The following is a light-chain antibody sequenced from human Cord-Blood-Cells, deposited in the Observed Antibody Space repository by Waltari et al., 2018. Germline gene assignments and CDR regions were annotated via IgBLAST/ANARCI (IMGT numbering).Light chain of an antibody. CDR2: AAS. CDR1: QRISSY. J-gene: IGKJ1*01. V-gene: IGKV1-39*01. Sequence: DIQMTQSPSSLSACLGDRVTITCRASQRISSYLNWYQQKPGKAPKLLIYAASRLQSGVPSRFSGSGSGTDFTLTISRLQPEDFATYYCQQGYRPPPTFGQGTKVEIK. CDR3: QQGYRPPPT.